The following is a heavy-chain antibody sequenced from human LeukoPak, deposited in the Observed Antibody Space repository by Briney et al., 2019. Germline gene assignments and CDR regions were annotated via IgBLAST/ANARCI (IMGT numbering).Heavy chain of an antibody. D-gene: IGHD3-10*01. J-gene: IGHJ3*02. CDR1: GGSISSYY. Sequence: SETLSLTCTVSGGSISSYYWSWIRQPPGKGLEWIGHIYYSGCTNYNPSLKSRVTISVDTSKNQFSLKLSSVTAADTAVYYCARHGITMVRGVITNDAFDIWGQGTMVTVSS. CDR2: IYYSGCT. V-gene: IGHV4-59*08. CDR3: ARHGITMVRGVITNDAFDI.